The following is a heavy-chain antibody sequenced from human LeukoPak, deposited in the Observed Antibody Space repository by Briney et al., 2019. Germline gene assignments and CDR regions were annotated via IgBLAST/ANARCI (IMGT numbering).Heavy chain of an antibody. Sequence: GGSLRLSCAASGLTFSDYSMTWVRQAPGKGLFWVSGISAGGGSTYYADSVKGRFTISRDDSKNTLYLQMNSLRAKDTAVYYCAKDLGRYRNNYFDYWGQGTLVTVSS. J-gene: IGHJ4*02. D-gene: IGHD1-26*01. V-gene: IGHV3-23*01. CDR2: ISAGGGST. CDR1: GLTFSDYS. CDR3: AKDLGRYRNNYFDY.